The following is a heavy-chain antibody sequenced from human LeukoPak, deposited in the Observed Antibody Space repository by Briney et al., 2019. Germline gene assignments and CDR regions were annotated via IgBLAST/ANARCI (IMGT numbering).Heavy chain of an antibody. CDR2: INGDGSST. CDR3: AKGASPMVRGVIIHDY. Sequence: GGSLRLSCAASGFTFSSYWMHWVRQAPGKGLVWVSHINGDGSSTSHADSVKGRFTISRDNSKNTLYLQMNSLRAEDTAVYYCAKGASPMVRGVIIHDYWGQGTLVTVPS. J-gene: IGHJ4*02. D-gene: IGHD3-10*01. V-gene: IGHV3-74*01. CDR1: GFTFSSYW.